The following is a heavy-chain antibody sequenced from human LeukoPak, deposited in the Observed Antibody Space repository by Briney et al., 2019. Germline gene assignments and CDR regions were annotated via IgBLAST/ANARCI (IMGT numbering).Heavy chain of an antibody. Sequence: GRSLRLSCAASGFTFSSYAMHWVRQAPGKGLEWVAVISYDGSNKYYADSVKGRFTTSRDNAKNTLYLQMNSLRPEDTAVYYCAKAIWVAATSSWFCLDYWGQGTLVTVSS. V-gene: IGHV3-30-3*01. CDR1: GFTFSSYA. CDR2: ISYDGSNK. CDR3: AKAIWVAATSSWFCLDY. D-gene: IGHD3-10*01. J-gene: IGHJ4*02.